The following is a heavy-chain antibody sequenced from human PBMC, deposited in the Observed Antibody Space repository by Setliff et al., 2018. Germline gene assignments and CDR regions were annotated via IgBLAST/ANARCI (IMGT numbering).Heavy chain of an antibody. CDR1: GGPINRDY. CDR2: SKYRGNT. CDR3: AREGIAVAGMLDY. V-gene: IGHV4-34*09. J-gene: IGHJ4*02. Sequence: PSETLSLTCSVSGGPINRDYWNWIRQPPGKGLEWIGESKYRGNTNYNAPLKSRVTISVDTSKNQFSLKLSSVTAADTAVYYCAREGIAVAGMLDYWGQGTLVTVSS. D-gene: IGHD6-19*01.